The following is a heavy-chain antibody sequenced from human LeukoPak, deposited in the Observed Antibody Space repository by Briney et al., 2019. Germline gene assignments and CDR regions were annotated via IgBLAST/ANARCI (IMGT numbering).Heavy chain of an antibody. V-gene: IGHV4-39*02. J-gene: IGHJ3*02. D-gene: IGHD6-13*01. Sequence: PSETLSLTCNVSGGSISSSNYYWGWIRQPPGKGLEWIGSIYYSGSTYYNPSLKSRVTISVDTSKNHFSLKLNSVTAADTAVYYCASELGGAAAGTDAFDIWGQGTMVTVSS. CDR2: IYYSGST. CDR1: GGSISSSNYY. CDR3: ASELGGAAAGTDAFDI.